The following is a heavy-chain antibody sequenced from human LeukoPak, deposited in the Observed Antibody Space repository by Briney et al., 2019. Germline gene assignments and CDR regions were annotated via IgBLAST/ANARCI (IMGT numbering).Heavy chain of an antibody. CDR2: INPSGGST. J-gene: IGHJ3*02. CDR3: ARDIGYSYGPDAFDI. Sequence: GASVKVSCKASGYTFTSYYMHWVRQAPGQGLEWMGIINPSGGSTSYAQKFQGRATMTRDTSTSTVYMELSSLRSEDTAVYYCARDIGYSYGPDAFDIWGQGTMVTVSS. V-gene: IGHV1-46*01. D-gene: IGHD5-18*01. CDR1: GYTFTSYY.